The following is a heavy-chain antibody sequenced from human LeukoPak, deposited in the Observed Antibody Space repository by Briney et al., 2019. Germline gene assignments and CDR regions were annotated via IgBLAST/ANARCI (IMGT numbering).Heavy chain of an antibody. D-gene: IGHD1-26*01. CDR2: IKQDGSEK. J-gene: IGHJ4*02. Sequence: GGSLRLSYAASGFTFSSYWMSWVRQAPGKGLEWVANIKQDGSEKYYVDSVKGRFTISRDNAKNSLYLQMNSLRAEDTAVYYCARVSMGATTDYWGQGTLVTVSS. CDR1: GFTFSSYW. V-gene: IGHV3-7*01. CDR3: ARVSMGATTDY.